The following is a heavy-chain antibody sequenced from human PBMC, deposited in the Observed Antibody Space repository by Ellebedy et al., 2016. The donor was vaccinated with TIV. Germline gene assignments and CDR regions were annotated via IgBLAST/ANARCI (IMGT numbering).Heavy chain of an antibody. J-gene: IGHJ3*02. V-gene: IGHV3-48*02. D-gene: IGHD1-26*01. CDR1: GFTFSSYS. Sequence: GGSLRLXXAASGFTFSSYSMNWVRQAPGKGLGWISYIVGVGSTTYYADSVKGRFTISRDNAKDSVFLQMDSLRDEDTAVYYCARRGNYLGDAFDIWGQGAMVFVSS. CDR3: ARRGNYLGDAFDI. CDR2: IVGVGSTT.